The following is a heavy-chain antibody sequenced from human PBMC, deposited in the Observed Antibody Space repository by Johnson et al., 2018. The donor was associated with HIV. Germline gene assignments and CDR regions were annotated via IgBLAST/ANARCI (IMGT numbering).Heavy chain of an antibody. V-gene: IGHV3-30*04. CDR2: ISYDGSNK. CDR3: ARGQGGAIPHDAFDI. Sequence: CAASGFTFSSYAMHWVRQAPGKGLEWVAVISYDGSNKYYADSVKGRFTSSRDNSKNTLYLQMNSLRAEDTALYYCARGQGGAIPHDAFDIWGQGTMVTVS. CDR1: GFTFSSYA. D-gene: IGHD3-16*01. J-gene: IGHJ3*02.